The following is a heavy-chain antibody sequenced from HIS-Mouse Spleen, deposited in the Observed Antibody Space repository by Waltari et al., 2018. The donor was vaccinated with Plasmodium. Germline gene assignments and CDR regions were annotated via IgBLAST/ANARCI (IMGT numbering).Heavy chain of an antibody. CDR1: GGSLSSSSYY. D-gene: IGHD1-7*01. J-gene: IGHJ4*02. CDR3: ARDRITGTSYFDY. V-gene: IGHV4-39*07. CDR2: IYYSGST. Sequence: QLQLQESGPGLVRPSETLSLTCNVPGGSLSSSSYYWACSRQPPGKGLEWIGSIYYSGSTYYNPSLKSRVTISVDTSKNQFSLKLSSVTAADTAVYYCARDRITGTSYFDYWGQGTLVTVSS.